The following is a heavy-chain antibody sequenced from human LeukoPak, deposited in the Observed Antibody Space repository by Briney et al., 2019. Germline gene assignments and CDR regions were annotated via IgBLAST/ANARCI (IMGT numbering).Heavy chain of an antibody. CDR1: GGTFNSYV. CDR3: ARPMTTVTTGFDY. J-gene: IGHJ4*02. D-gene: IGHD4-17*01. Sequence: SVKVSCKASGGTFNSYVIDWVRQAPGQGLERMGRIIPSFGTANYAQKFQGRVTITTDESTSTAYMELSNLRSEDTAVYFCARPMTTVTTGFDYWGQGTLVTVSS. CDR2: IIPSFGTA. V-gene: IGHV1-69*05.